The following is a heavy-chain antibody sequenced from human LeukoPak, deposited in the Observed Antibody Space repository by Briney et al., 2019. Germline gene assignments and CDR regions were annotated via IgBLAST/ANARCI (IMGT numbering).Heavy chain of an antibody. J-gene: IGHJ4*02. CDR3: ARGHGGYDGEYFDY. CDR1: GFTVSSNY. D-gene: IGHD5-12*01. V-gene: IGHV3-66*01. Sequence: PGGSLRLSCAASGFTVSSNYMSWVRQAPGKGLEWVSVIYSGGSTYYADSVKGRFTISRDNSKNTLYLQMNSLRAEDTAVYYCARGHGGYDGEYFDYWGQGTLVTVSS. CDR2: IYSGGST.